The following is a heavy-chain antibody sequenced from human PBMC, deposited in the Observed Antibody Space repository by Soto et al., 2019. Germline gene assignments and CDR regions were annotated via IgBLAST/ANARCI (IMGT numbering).Heavy chain of an antibody. J-gene: IGHJ5*02. CDR1: GGTFSSYA. CDR3: ARDQRNGVGSTDDENWFDP. V-gene: IGHV1-69*13. CDR2: IIPIFGTA. Sequence: SVKVSCKASGGTFSSYAISWVRQAPGQGLEWMGGIIPIFGTANYAQKFQGRVTITADESTSTAYMELSSLRSEDTAVYYCARDQRNGVGSTDDENWFDPWGQGTLVTVSS. D-gene: IGHD1-26*01.